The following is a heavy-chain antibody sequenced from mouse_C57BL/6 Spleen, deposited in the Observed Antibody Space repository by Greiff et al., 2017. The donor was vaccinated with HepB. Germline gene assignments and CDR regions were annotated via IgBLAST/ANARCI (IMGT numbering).Heavy chain of an antibody. D-gene: IGHD1-1*01. J-gene: IGHJ1*03. V-gene: IGHV1-55*01. CDR3: VSTTVVATLGWYFDV. CDR2: IYPGSGST. Sequence: QVQLQQPGAELVKPGASVKMSCKASGYTFTSYWITWVKQRPGQGLEWIGDIYPGSGSTNYNEKFKSKATLTVDTSSSTAYMQLSSLTSEDSAVYSCVSTTVVATLGWYFDVWGTGTTVTVSS. CDR1: GYTFTSYW.